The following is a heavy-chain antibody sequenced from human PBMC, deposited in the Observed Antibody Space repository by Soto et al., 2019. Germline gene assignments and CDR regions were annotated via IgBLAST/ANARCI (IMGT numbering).Heavy chain of an antibody. J-gene: IGHJ2*01. CDR1: GFTFSSYW. D-gene: IGHD6-19*01. CDR3: ARDQEGSSGFSTYWYFDL. V-gene: IGHV3-7*01. CDR2: IKQDGSGK. Sequence: QPGGSLRLSCAASGFTFSSYWMSWVRQAPGKGLEWVANIKQDGSGKYYVDSVKGRFTISRDNAKNSLYLQMNSLRAEDTAVYYCARDQEGSSGFSTYWYFDLWGRGTLVTVSS.